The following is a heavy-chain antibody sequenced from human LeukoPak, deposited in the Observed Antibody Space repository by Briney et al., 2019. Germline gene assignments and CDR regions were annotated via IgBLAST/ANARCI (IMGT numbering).Heavy chain of an antibody. Sequence: YPSETLSLTCTVSGGSISSYYRSWIRQPPGKGLEWIGYIYYSGSTNYNPSLKSRVTTSVDTSKNQFSLKLSSVTAADTAVYYCARDSYGDYLGAFDIWGQGTMVTVSS. D-gene: IGHD4-17*01. V-gene: IGHV4-59*08. J-gene: IGHJ3*02. CDR2: IYYSGST. CDR1: GGSISSYY. CDR3: ARDSYGDYLGAFDI.